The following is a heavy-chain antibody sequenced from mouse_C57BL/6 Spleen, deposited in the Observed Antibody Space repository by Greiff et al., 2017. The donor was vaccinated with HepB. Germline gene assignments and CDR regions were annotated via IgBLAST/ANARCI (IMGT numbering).Heavy chain of an antibody. CDR2: IDPGSGGT. Sequence: QVQLQQPGAELVKPGASVKLSCKASGYTFTSYWMQWVKQRPGQGLEWIGEIDPGSGGTNYNEKFKGKATLTADKSSSTAYMQLSSLTSEDSAVYFCARTTVVARDYWGQGTTLTVSS. J-gene: IGHJ2*01. D-gene: IGHD1-1*01. V-gene: IGHV1-50*01. CDR1: GYTFTSYW. CDR3: ARTTVVARDY.